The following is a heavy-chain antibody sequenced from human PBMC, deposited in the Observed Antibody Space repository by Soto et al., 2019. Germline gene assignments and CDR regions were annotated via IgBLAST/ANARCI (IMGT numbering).Heavy chain of an antibody. J-gene: IGHJ4*02. Sequence: QITLNESGPTVVRPTETLTLTCRFSGFSLTTSGVGVGWIRQSPGKAPEWLALIYWDYDKRYSASLKIRLTITKDTSKNQVVLTVSDLDPTDTATYYCAHRVLRTVFGLVTTTAIYFDFWGQGTPVAVSS. D-gene: IGHD3-3*01. CDR1: GFSLTTSGVG. V-gene: IGHV2-5*02. CDR3: AHRVLRTVFGLVTTTAIYFDF. CDR2: IYWDYDK.